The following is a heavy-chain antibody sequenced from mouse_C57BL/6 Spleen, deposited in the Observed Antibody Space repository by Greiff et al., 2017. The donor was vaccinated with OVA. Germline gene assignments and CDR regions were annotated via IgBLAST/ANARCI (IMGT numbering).Heavy chain of an antibody. CDR2: IHPNSGST. J-gene: IGHJ3*01. Sequence: QVQLQQPGAELVKPGASVKLSCKASGYTFTSYWMHWVKQRPGQGLEWIGMIHPNSGSTNYNEKFKSKATLTVDKSSSTAYMQLSSLTSEDAAVYYCARGTYEYDGAWFAYWGQGTLVNGSA. V-gene: IGHV1-64*01. D-gene: IGHD2-4*01. CDR3: ARGTYEYDGAWFAY. CDR1: GYTFTSYW.